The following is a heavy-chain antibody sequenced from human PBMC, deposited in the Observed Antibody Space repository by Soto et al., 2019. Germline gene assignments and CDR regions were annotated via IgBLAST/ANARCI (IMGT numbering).Heavy chain of an antibody. Sequence: QVQLVESGGGVVQPGRSLRLSCAASGFTFSSYAMHWVRQAPGKGLEWVAVISYDGSNKYYADSVKGRFTISRDNSKNTLYLQMNSLRAEDTAVYYCARETEYYYGMDVWGQGTTVTVSS. CDR3: ARETEYYYGMDV. J-gene: IGHJ6*02. CDR2: ISYDGSNK. V-gene: IGHV3-30-3*01. CDR1: GFTFSSYA.